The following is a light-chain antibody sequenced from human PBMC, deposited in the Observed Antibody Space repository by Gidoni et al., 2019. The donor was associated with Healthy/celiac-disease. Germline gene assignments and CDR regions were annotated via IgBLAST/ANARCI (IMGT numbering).Light chain of an antibody. Sequence: SSELTHDPAVSVALGPTVRITCQGDSRRSYYASWYQHKPGKAPVLVIYGKSNRPSGIPDRFSGSSSGNTASLTITGAQAEDEADYYCNSRDSSGNHLVFGGGTKLTVL. CDR3: NSRDSSGNHLV. CDR1: SRRSYY. J-gene: IGLJ2*01. V-gene: IGLV3-19*01. CDR2: GKS.